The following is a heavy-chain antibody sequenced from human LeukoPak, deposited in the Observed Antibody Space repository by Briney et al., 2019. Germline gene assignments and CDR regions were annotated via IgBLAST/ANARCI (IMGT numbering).Heavy chain of an antibody. CDR3: ARDPSNTGGCHPYFDY. D-gene: IGHD6-19*01. Sequence: ASVRVSCKTSGYSFKNYAISWVRQAPGQGLEWMGWISTYNGDTRYAPKFQGRLTLTTDTSTTSGYMEMGSLTSDDTAVYYCARDPSNTGGCHPYFDYWGQGTLVTVSS. CDR2: ISTYNGDT. J-gene: IGHJ4*02. V-gene: IGHV1-18*01. CDR1: GYSFKNYA.